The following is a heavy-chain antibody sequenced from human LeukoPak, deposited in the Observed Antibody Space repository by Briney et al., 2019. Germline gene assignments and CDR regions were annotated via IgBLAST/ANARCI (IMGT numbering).Heavy chain of an antibody. CDR2: ISYDGSNK. Sequence: GGSLRLSCAASGFTYSSYAMQWVRQAPGKGLEWVAVISYDGSNKYYADSVKGRFTISRDNSKNTLYLQMNSLRAEDTAVYYCARAAMTTVTTDYFDYWGQGTLVTVSS. V-gene: IGHV3-30*04. CDR1: GFTYSSYA. D-gene: IGHD4-17*01. J-gene: IGHJ4*02. CDR3: ARAAMTTVTTDYFDY.